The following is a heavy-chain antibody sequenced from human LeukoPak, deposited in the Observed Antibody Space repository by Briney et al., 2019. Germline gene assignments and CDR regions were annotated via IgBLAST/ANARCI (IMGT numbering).Heavy chain of an antibody. D-gene: IGHD2-21*02. CDR1: GYTFTSYG. CDR2: ISAYNGNT. V-gene: IGHV1-18*01. Sequence: ASVKVSCKASGYTFTSYGISWVRQAPGQGLEWMGWISAYNGNTNYAQKLQGRVTMTTDTSTSTAYMELRSLRSDDTAVYYCARVGAWWAYCGGDCYSPREYWGQGTLVTVSS. CDR3: ARVGAWWAYCGGDCYSPREY. J-gene: IGHJ4*02.